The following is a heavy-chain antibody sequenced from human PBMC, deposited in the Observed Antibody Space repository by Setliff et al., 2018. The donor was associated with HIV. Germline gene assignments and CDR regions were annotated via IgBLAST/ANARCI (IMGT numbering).Heavy chain of an antibody. Sequence: ASVKVSCKASGYTFTSYHMYWVRQAPGQGLEWMGAINPSGGSTSYAQKFQGRVTMTRDTSTSTVYMELSSLRSEDTAVYFCARDRIESALNYWGQGTLVTVSS. D-gene: IGHD3-16*01. CDR1: GYTFTSYH. J-gene: IGHJ4*02. CDR2: INPSGGST. V-gene: IGHV1-46*01. CDR3: ARDRIESALNY.